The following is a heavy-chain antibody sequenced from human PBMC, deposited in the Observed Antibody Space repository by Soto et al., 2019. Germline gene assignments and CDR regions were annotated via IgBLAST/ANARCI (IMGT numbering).Heavy chain of an antibody. J-gene: IGHJ6*02. CDR3: ARDLSGVNYYYHGVDV. V-gene: IGHV3-21*01. Sequence: EVQLVESGGGLVKSGGSLRLSCAVSGFTFSDFDMGWVRQAPWKGLEWVSSITSNSVYVYYADSLKGRFTISRDNAKSSLYLHLNSLRADDTAVYDCARDLSGVNYYYHGVDVLGQGNTVTVSS. CDR1: GFTFSDFD. D-gene: IGHD2-8*01. CDR2: ITSNSVYV.